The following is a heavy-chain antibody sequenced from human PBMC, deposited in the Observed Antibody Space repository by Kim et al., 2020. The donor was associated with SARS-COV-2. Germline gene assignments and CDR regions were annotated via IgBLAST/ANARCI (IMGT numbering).Heavy chain of an antibody. J-gene: IGHJ4*02. CDR3: ARGGRAVPGTSPFDS. CDR2: ISSSSTRI. V-gene: IGHV3-21*01. D-gene: IGHD6-19*01. CDR1: GFIFSSYS. Sequence: GGSLRLSCAASGFIFSSYSMTWVRQAPGKGLEWVSSISSSSTRIFYRDSVKGRFAISRDNAQSSLFLQMNSLGGEDTAVYYCARGGRAVPGTSPFDSWGQGILVTVSS.